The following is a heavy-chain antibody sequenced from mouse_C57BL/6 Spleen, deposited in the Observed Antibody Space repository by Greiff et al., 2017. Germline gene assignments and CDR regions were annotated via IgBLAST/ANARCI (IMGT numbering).Heavy chain of an antibody. Sequence: QVQLQQSGPELVKPGASVKISCKASGYAFSSSWMNWVKQRPGKGLEWIGRIYPGDGDTNYNGKFKGKATLPADKSSSTAYMQLSSLTSEDSAVYYCASPYGSSSYFDYWGQGTTLTVSS. V-gene: IGHV1-82*01. D-gene: IGHD1-1*01. J-gene: IGHJ2*01. CDR1: GYAFSSSW. CDR3: ASPYGSSSYFDY. CDR2: IYPGDGDT.